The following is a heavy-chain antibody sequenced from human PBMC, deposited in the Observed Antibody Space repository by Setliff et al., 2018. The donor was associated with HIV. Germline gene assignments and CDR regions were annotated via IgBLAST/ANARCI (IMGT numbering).Heavy chain of an antibody. CDR2: IYTSGST. V-gene: IGHV4-61*02. Sequence: SETLSLTCTVSGASINSGTYYWSWIRQPAGKGLQWIGRIYTSGSTYYNPSLKSRVTISIDTSKNQFSLQLTSVTAADTAVYYCVNPSGAMGDFDSWGQGTLVTVSS. CDR3: VNPSGAMGDFDS. CDR1: GASINSGTYY. J-gene: IGHJ4*02. D-gene: IGHD3-16*01.